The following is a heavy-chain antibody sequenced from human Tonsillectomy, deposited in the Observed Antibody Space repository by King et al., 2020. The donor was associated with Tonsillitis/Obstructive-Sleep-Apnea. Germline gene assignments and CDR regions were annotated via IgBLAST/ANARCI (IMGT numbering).Heavy chain of an antibody. Sequence: QLVQSGAEVKKPGASVKVSCKASGYTFTSYDITWVRQAPGQGLEWMGWIRVYNGNTKYAQKLQGRVTMTTDTSTSTAYMELRSLRSDDTAVYYCARAGTVTKTNWLDSWGQGTLGTVSS. CDR3: ARAGTVTKTNWLDS. CDR1: GYTFTSYD. CDR2: IRVYNGNT. V-gene: IGHV1-18*01. D-gene: IGHD4-17*01. J-gene: IGHJ5*01.